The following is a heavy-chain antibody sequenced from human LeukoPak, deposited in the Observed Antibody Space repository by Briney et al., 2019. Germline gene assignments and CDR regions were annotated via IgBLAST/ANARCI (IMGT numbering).Heavy chain of an antibody. V-gene: IGHV4-34*01. J-gene: IGHJ4*02. D-gene: IGHD1/OR15-1a*01. CDR3: ARRKRGTYFVLDY. CDR2: INHSGST. CDR1: GFTFSSYA. Sequence: GSLRLSCAASGFTFSSYAMSWVRQPPGKGLEWIGEINHSGSTNYNPSLKSRVTISVDTSKNQFSLKLSSVTAADTAVYYCARRKRGTYFVLDYWGQGTLVTVSS.